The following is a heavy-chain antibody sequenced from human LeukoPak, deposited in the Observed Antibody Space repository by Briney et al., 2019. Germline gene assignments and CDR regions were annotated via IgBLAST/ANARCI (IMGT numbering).Heavy chain of an antibody. J-gene: IGHJ3*02. CDR3: ARVKWLLPHDAFDI. CDR2: INPSGGGT. CDR1: GYTFISYY. D-gene: IGHD3-22*01. V-gene: IGHV1-46*01. Sequence: ASVKVSCKTSGYTFISYYIYWVRQAPGQGLECVGIINPSGGGTNYGQKFQGKVTMTSDMSTSTVYMELSSLRSEDTAVYYCARVKWLLPHDAFDIWGQGTMVTVSS.